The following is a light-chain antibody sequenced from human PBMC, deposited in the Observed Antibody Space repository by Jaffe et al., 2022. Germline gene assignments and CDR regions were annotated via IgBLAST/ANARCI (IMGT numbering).Light chain of an antibody. J-gene: IGLJ1*01. Sequence: QSALTQPASVSGSPGQSITISCTGTSTDVGGYNFVSWYQHHPGRAPKLLIYEVTNRPSGVSSRFSASKSGNTASLTISGLQADDEADYYCSSFTSTNTLYVFGTGTKVTVL. CDR3: SSFTSTNTLYV. CDR2: EVT. CDR1: STDVGGYNF. V-gene: IGLV2-14*01.